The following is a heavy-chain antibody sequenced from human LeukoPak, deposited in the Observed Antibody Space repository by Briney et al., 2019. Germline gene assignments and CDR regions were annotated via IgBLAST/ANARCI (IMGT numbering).Heavy chain of an antibody. CDR3: ARDYRGFYGDYEGDAFDI. J-gene: IGHJ3*02. Sequence: PGGSLRPSCAASGFTFSSYAMHWVRQAPGKGLEWVAVISYDGSDKYYADSVKGRFTISRDNSKNTLYLQMNSLRTEDTAVYYCARDYRGFYGDYEGDAFDIWGQGTMLTVSS. CDR2: ISYDGSDK. V-gene: IGHV3-30*04. D-gene: IGHD4-17*01. CDR1: GFTFSSYA.